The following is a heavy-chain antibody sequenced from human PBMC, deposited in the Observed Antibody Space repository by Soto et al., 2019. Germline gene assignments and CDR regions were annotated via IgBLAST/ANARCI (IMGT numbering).Heavy chain of an antibody. CDR2: ICGSAATT. J-gene: IGHJ4*02. Sequence: PGGSLRLPGGVSGFTFISHAMSGVGQARGKGLECVSGICGSAATTYYADSVKGRFTISRANSKKTLYLQMTGLSAEDTAVYYCARTPYHFWSPGQFYFDHWGQGTLVTVSS. V-gene: IGHV3-23*01. CDR3: ARTPYHFWSPGQFYFDH. CDR1: GFTFISHA. D-gene: IGHD3-3*01.